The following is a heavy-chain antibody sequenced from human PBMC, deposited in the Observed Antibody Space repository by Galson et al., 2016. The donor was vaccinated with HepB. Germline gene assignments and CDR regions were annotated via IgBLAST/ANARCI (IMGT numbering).Heavy chain of an antibody. V-gene: IGHV1-2*02. Sequence: FIDYYMYWVRQTPGQGLQWMGWMNPQSGETKYAERFQGGVTMTRDTSISTAYMELSGLISDDTAVYYCADMWLGGSFDFWGQGTMVTVSS. CDR2: MNPQSGET. J-gene: IGHJ3*01. CDR1: FIDYY. D-gene: IGHD3-10*01. CDR3: ADMWLGGSFDF.